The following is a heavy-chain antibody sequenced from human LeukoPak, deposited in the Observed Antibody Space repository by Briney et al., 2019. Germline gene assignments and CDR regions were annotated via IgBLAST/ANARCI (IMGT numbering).Heavy chain of an antibody. J-gene: IGHJ5*02. CDR1: GGSLSSGGYY. CDR3: ARESYDSSGYYWFDP. Sequence: SEALSLTCTVSGGSLSSGGYYWSWIRQHPGKGLEWIGYIYYSGSTYYNTSLKSRVTISVDTSKNQFSLKLSSVTAADTAVYYCARESYDSSGYYWFDPWGQGTLVTVSS. D-gene: IGHD3-22*01. V-gene: IGHV4-31*03. CDR2: IYYSGST.